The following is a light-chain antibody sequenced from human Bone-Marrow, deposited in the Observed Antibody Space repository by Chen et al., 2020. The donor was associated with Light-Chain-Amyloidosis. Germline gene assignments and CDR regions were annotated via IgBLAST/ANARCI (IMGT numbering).Light chain of an antibody. CDR3: QVWDRSRDRPV. CDR2: DDS. J-gene: IGLJ3*02. V-gene: IGLV3-21*02. Sequence: SYVLTQPSSVSVAPGQTATIACGGNNIGSTSVHWYQQTPGQAPLLVVSDDSDRPSGIAERVAGANAGNTATLTISRVEAGDEADYYSQVWDRSRDRPVFGGGTERTVL. CDR1: NIGSTS.